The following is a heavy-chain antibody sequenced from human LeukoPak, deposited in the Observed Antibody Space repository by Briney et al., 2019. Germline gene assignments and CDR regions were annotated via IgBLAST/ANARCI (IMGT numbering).Heavy chain of an antibody. CDR3: ARRQARYCSSTSCQPPNRRKWAFDI. J-gene: IGHJ3*02. V-gene: IGHV4-34*01. CDR1: GGSINGNY. D-gene: IGHD2-2*01. CDR2: INHSGST. Sequence: SETPSLTCTVSGGSINGNYWSWIRQPPGKGLEWIGEINHSGSTNYNPSLKSRVTISVDTSKNQFSLKLSSVTAADTAVYYCARRQARYCSSTSCQPPNRRKWAFDIWGQGTMVTVSS.